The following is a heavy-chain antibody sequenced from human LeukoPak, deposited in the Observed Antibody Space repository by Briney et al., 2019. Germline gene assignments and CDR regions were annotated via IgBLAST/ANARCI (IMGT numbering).Heavy chain of an antibody. Sequence: GGSLRLSCAASGFTFSSYAMTWVRQAPWKGLDWVSTITSRSTITYYADSVKGRFTISRDNSKNTLYLQMDSLRAEDTAVYYCAKDNGGYVVFDSWGQGALVTVSS. CDR3: AKDNGGYVVFDS. V-gene: IGHV3-23*01. J-gene: IGHJ4*02. CDR2: ITSRSTIT. D-gene: IGHD2-8*01. CDR1: GFTFSSYA.